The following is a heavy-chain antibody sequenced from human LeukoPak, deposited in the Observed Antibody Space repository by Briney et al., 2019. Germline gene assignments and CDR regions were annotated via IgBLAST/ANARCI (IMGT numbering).Heavy chain of an antibody. CDR3: ARIEYYYDSSGYLSAFDI. Sequence: GASVKVSCKASGYTFTGYYMHWVRQAPGQGLEWMGLINPNSGGTNYAQKFQGRVTMTRDTSISTAYMELSRLRSDDTAVYYCARIEYYYDSSGYLSAFDIWGQGTMVSVSS. CDR2: INPNSGGT. V-gene: IGHV1-2*02. J-gene: IGHJ3*02. D-gene: IGHD3-22*01. CDR1: GYTFTGYY.